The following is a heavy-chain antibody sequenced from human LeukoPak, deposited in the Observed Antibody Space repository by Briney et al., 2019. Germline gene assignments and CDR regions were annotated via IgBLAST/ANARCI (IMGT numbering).Heavy chain of an antibody. CDR3: ARVDSGSYFGYYYYYMDV. CDR1: GFTVSSNY. D-gene: IGHD1-26*01. J-gene: IGHJ6*03. CDR2: IYSGGST. Sequence: GGSLRLSCAASGFTVSSNYMSWVRQAPGKGLEWVSVIYSGGSTYYADSVKGRFTISRDNSKNTLYLQMNSLRAEDTAVYYCARVDSGSYFGYYYYYMDVWGKGTTVTISS. V-gene: IGHV3-53*01.